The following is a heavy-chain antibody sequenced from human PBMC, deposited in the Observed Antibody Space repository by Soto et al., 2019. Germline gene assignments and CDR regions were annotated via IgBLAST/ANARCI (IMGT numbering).Heavy chain of an antibody. CDR3: ARGAAAADHYYYYYGMDV. J-gene: IGHJ6*02. CDR1: GDSVSSNSAA. Sequence: PSQTLSLTCAISGDSVSSNSAAWNWIRQSPSRGLEWLGRTYYRSKWYNDYAVSVKSRITINPDTSKNQFSLQLNSVTPEDTAVYYCARGAAAADHYYYYYGMDVWGQGTTVTVSS. CDR2: TYYRSKWYN. V-gene: IGHV6-1*01. D-gene: IGHD6-13*01.